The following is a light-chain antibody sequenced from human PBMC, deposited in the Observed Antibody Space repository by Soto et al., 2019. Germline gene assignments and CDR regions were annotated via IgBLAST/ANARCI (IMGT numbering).Light chain of an antibody. V-gene: IGKV3-15*01. CDR3: QQYNNWPPA. J-gene: IGKJ1*01. CDR1: QSVSGN. Sequence: EIVMAQSPATLSVSPGERATLSCRASQSVSGNLAWYQQKPGQAPRLLIYGASTRATGIPARFSGSGSGTEFTLSISSLQSQDFVVYYCQQYNNWPPAFGQGTKVEI. CDR2: GAS.